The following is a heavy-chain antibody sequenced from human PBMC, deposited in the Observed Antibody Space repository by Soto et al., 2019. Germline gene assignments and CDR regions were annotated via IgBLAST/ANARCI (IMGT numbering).Heavy chain of an antibody. D-gene: IGHD2-21*01. CDR3: ARRAVVAVTGSLDNWLDP. Sequence: SETLSLTCTVSGGSIRSSSYYWGWIRQPPGKGLEWIGSIYYTGSAYYNPSLKSRVTISVDTSKSQFSLKVNSVTAADTAVYYCARRAVVAVTGSLDNWLDPWGQGILVTVSS. CDR1: GGSIRSSSYY. J-gene: IGHJ5*02. CDR2: IYYTGSA. V-gene: IGHV4-39*07.